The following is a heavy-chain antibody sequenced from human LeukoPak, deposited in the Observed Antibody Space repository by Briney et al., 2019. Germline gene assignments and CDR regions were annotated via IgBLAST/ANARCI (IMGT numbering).Heavy chain of an antibody. Sequence: GGSLRLSCAASGFIFSSYAMSWVRQAPGKGLEWISGISGGGGSTYYADSVKGRFTISRDNSKNTLYLQMNSLRAEDTAVFYCAKVDGFNCNHAFDIWGQGTMVTVSS. V-gene: IGHV3-23*01. CDR2: ISGGGGST. CDR3: AKVDGFNCNHAFDI. J-gene: IGHJ3*02. CDR1: GFIFSSYA. D-gene: IGHD2/OR15-2a*01.